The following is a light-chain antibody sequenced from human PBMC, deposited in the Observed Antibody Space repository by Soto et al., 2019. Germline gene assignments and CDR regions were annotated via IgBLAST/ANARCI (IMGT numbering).Light chain of an antibody. CDR2: SAS. V-gene: IGKV1-12*01. CDR1: QGISSW. J-gene: IGKJ5*01. Sequence: IQMTRLPCALSAAVGDRVTITCRASQGISSWLAWYQQKPGAAPKLLIYSASSLESGVPSRFSGSGSGTDFTLTISSLQPEDFATYDCQQTNSFPWTFGQGTRLEIK. CDR3: QQTNSFPWT.